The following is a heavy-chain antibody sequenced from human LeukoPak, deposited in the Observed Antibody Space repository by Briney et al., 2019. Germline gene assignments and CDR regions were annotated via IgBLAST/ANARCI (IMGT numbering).Heavy chain of an antibody. V-gene: IGHV3-30*03. D-gene: IGHD2/OR15-2a*01. CDR1: GFTFSSYG. J-gene: IGHJ6*03. Sequence: GGSLRLSCAASGFTFSSYGMHWVRQAPGKGLEWVTVISYDGSNKKYADSVKGRFTISRDNSKNTLYLQMNSLRTEDTAVYYCARGPPITTPLLDYYMDVWGKGTTVTVSS. CDR3: ARGPPITTPLLDYYMDV. CDR2: ISYDGSNK.